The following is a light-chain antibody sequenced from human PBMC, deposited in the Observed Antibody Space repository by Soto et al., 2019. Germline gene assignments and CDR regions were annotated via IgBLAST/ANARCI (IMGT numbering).Light chain of an antibody. V-gene: IGLV2-23*02. CDR2: EVS. CDR1: SSDVGSYNL. J-gene: IGLJ3*02. CDR3: CSYAGSSTWV. Sequence: QSALTQPASVSGSPGQSITISCTGTSSDVGSYNLVSWYQQHPDKAPKLIIYEVSKWPSGVSSRFSASKSGNTASLTISGLQSEDEADYYCCSYAGSSTWVXGGGTKVTVL.